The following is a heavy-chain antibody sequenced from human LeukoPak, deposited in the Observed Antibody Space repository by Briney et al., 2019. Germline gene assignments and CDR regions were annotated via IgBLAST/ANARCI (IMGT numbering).Heavy chain of an antibody. CDR3: ARDRGGVWISLDY. CDR1: GGSISSSY. Sequence: SETLSLTCTVSGGSISSSYWSWIRQPPGRGLEWIGYIYNGGNTNYNPSLKSRVTISVDTSKNQFSLKLSSVTVADTAVYYCARDRGGVWISLDYWGQGTLVTVSS. CDR2: IYNGGNT. V-gene: IGHV4-59*01. J-gene: IGHJ4*02. D-gene: IGHD3-16*01.